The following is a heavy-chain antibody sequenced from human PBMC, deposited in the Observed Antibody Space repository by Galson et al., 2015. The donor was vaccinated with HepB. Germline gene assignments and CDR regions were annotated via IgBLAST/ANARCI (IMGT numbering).Heavy chain of an antibody. CDR1: GFTFSSYA. Sequence: SLRLSCAASGFTFSSYAMSWVRQAPGKGLEWVSAISGSGGSTYYADSVKGRFTISRDNPKNTLYLQMNSLRAEDTAVYYCAKSPRAAGGGGFDYWGQGTLVTVSS. CDR3: AKSPRAAGGGGFDY. D-gene: IGHD6-13*01. CDR2: ISGSGGST. J-gene: IGHJ4*02. V-gene: IGHV3-23*01.